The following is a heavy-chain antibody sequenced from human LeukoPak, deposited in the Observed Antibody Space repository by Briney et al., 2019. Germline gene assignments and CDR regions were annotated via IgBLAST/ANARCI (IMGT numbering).Heavy chain of an antibody. V-gene: IGHV3-30*03. Sequence: PGRSLRLSCAASGFTFSSYGMHWVRQAPGKGLEWVAVISYDGSNKYYADSVKGRFTISRDNSKNTLYLQMNSLRAEDTAVYYCARELYYYDSSGYYYLFDYWGQGTLVTVSS. CDR2: ISYDGSNK. D-gene: IGHD3-22*01. CDR1: GFTFSSYG. CDR3: ARELYYYDSSGYYYLFDY. J-gene: IGHJ4*02.